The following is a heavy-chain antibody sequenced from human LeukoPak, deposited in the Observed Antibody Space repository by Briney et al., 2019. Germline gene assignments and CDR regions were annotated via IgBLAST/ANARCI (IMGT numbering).Heavy chain of an antibody. D-gene: IGHD3-22*01. CDR2: ISSSSSYI. J-gene: IGHJ4*02. V-gene: IGHV3-21*01. CDR3: ARVGNYYDSSGYYYIGYYFDY. Sequence: GGSLRLSCAASGFTFSSYSMNWVRQAPGKGLEWVSSISSSSSYIYYADSVKGRFTISRDNAKNSLYLQMNSLRAEDTAVYYCARVGNYYDSSGYYYIGYYFDYWGPGTLVTVSS. CDR1: GFTFSSYS.